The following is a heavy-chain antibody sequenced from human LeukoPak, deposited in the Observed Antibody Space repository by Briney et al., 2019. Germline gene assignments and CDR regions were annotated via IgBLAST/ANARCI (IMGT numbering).Heavy chain of an antibody. CDR1: GATFSNSA. CDR3: VKDSHLGSCSGGSCLADY. J-gene: IGHJ4*02. Sequence: SVKVSCKASGATFSNSAISWVRQAPGPGLGWMGRIIPILGLTNYTQKFQGRVTFTADKSTSRAYMELSSLRSEDTAVYCCVKDSHLGSCSGGSCLADYWGQGTLVTVSS. V-gene: IGHV1-69*04. D-gene: IGHD2-15*01. CDR2: IIPILGLT.